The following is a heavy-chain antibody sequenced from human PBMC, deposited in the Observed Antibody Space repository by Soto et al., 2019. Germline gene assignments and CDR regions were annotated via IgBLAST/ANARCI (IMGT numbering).Heavy chain of an antibody. Sequence: GGSLRLSCAASGFTFSNAWMNWVRQAPGKGLEWVGRIKSKTDGGTTDYAAPVKGRFTISRDDSKNTLYLQMNSLKTEDTAVYYCTTDLRYSSGWYHLYYYYGMDVWGQGTTVTVSS. J-gene: IGHJ6*02. V-gene: IGHV3-15*07. CDR1: GFTFSNAW. CDR3: TTDLRYSSGWYHLYYYYGMDV. CDR2: IKSKTDGGTT. D-gene: IGHD6-19*01.